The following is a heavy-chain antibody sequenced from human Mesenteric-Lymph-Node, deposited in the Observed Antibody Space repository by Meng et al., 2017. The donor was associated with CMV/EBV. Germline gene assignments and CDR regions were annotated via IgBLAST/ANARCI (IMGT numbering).Heavy chain of an antibody. J-gene: IGHJ4*02. D-gene: IGHD2/OR15-2a*01. CDR3: AKSRSSTPGIVDD. V-gene: IGHV4-61*08. CDR1: GVSVTSGAYH. CDR2: IYGTGIT. Sequence: LQESGPGLVKPSGTLSLTCIVSGVSVTSGAYHWSWIRQSPGKGLEWIGYIYGTGITIYNPSLKSRVTILLETSKNQFSLKLNSVTTADTAVYYCAKSRSSTPGIVDDWGQGTLVTVSS.